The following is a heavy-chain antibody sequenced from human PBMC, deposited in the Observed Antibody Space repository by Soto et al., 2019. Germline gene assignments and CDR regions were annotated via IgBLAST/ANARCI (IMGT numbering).Heavy chain of an antibody. CDR1: GGSISSYY. CDR3: ARVAYYDFWSGYSANYYFDY. Sequence: SETLSLTCTVSGGSISSYYWSWIRQPPGKGLEWIGYIYYSGSTNYNPSLKSRVTISVDTSKNQFSLKLSSVTAADTAVYYCARVAYYDFWSGYSANYYFDYWGQGTLVTVSS. J-gene: IGHJ4*02. V-gene: IGHV4-59*01. CDR2: IYYSGST. D-gene: IGHD3-3*01.